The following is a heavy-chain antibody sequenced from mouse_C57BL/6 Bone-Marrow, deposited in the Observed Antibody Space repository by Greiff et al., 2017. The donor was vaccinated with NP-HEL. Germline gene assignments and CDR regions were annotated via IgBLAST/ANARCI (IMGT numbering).Heavy chain of an antibody. J-gene: IGHJ3*01. CDR3: TTGWLLAWFAY. Sequence: VQLQQSGAELVRPGASVKLSCTASGFNIKDDYMHWVKQRPEQGLEWIGWIDPENGDTEYASKFQGKATITADTSSNTAYLQLSSLTSEDTAVYYGTTGWLLAWFAYWGQGTLVTVSA. CDR2: IDPENGDT. V-gene: IGHV14-4*01. D-gene: IGHD2-3*01. CDR1: GFNIKDDY.